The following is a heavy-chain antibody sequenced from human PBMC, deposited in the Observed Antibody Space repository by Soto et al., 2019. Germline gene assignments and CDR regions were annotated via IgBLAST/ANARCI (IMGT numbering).Heavy chain of an antibody. J-gene: IGHJ4*02. CDR2: ISWNSGSI. Sequence: EVQLVESGGGLVQPGRSLRLSCAASGFTFDDYAMHWVRQAPGKGLEWVSGISWNSGSIGYAESVKGRFTISRDNAKNSLYLQMNSLRAEDTALYYCAKADSLNYFDYWGQGTLVTVSS. CDR3: AKADSLNYFDY. CDR1: GFTFDDYA. V-gene: IGHV3-9*01.